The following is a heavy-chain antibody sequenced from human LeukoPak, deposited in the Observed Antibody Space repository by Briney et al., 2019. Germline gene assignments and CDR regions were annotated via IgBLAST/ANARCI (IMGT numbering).Heavy chain of an antibody. CDR3: AKDMGHYYDSSAIDY. CDR2: ISWDGGST. D-gene: IGHD3-22*01. V-gene: IGHV3-43*01. J-gene: IGHJ4*02. CDR1: GFTFDDYT. Sequence: PGGSLRLSCAASGFTFDDYTMHWVRQAPGKGLEWVSLISWDGGSTYYADSVKGRFTISRDNSKNSLYLQMNSLRTEDTALYYCAKDMGHYYDSSAIDYWGQGTLVTVSS.